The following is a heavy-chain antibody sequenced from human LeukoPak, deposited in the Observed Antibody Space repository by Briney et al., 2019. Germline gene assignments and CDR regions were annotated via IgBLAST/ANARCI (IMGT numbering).Heavy chain of an antibody. J-gene: IGHJ6*03. CDR2: IYHSGRT. Sequence: SETLSLTCTVSVYSITSGYYWGWIRQPPGKGLEWIGSIYHSGRTNYNPSLKSRVTISVDTSKNQFSLKLSSVTAADTAVYYCARTRPSWLVSGGYYYYMDVWGKGTTVTISS. V-gene: IGHV4-38-2*02. D-gene: IGHD6-19*01. CDR1: VYSITSGYY. CDR3: ARTRPSWLVSGGYYYYMDV.